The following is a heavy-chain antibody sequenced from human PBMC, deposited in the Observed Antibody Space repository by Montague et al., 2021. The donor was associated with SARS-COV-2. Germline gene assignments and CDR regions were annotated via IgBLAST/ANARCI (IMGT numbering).Heavy chain of an antibody. D-gene: IGHD1-26*01. CDR1: GGSFSGYY. J-gene: IGHJ6*02. Sequence: SETRSLTCAVYGGSFSGYYWSWIRQPPGKGLEWIGEINHSGSTNYNPPLKSRVTISVDTSKNQFSLKLSSVTAADTAVYYCARHGLEGANTYYSGLDVWGQGTTVTVSS. CDR2: INHSGST. V-gene: IGHV4-34*01. CDR3: ARHGLEGANTYYSGLDV.